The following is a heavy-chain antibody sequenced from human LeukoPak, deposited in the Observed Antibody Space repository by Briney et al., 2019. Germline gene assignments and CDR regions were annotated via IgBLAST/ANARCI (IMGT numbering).Heavy chain of an antibody. V-gene: IGHV4-61*02. D-gene: IGHD3-10*01. CDR2: IYTSGST. CDR1: GGSISSGSNY. CDR3: ARGSVRGEFDP. J-gene: IGHJ5*02. Sequence: SETLSLTCTVSGGSISSGSNYWSWIRQPAGKGLEWIGRIYTSGSTNYNPSLKSRVTISVDTSKNQFSLKLSSVTAADTAVYSCARGSVRGEFDPWGQGTLVTVSS.